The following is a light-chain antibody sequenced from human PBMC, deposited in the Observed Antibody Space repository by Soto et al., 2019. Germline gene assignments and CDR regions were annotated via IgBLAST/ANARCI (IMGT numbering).Light chain of an antibody. CDR3: QQYGTTRIT. CDR2: DAS. V-gene: IGKV3-11*01. Sequence: EIVLTQSPATVSLSPGERVTLSCRASQSVSSYLAWYQQKPGQAPRLLIYDASNRATGIPDRFSGSGSETDFTLTISRLEPEDFAVYYCQQYGTTRITFGQGTRLEIK. CDR1: QSVSSY. J-gene: IGKJ5*01.